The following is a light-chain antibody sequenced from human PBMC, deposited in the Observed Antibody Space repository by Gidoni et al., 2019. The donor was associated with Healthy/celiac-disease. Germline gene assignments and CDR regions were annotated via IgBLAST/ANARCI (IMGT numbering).Light chain of an antibody. V-gene: IGLV3-19*01. CDR2: GKN. CDR1: SLRSYY. CDR3: NSRDSSGNHLGV. J-gene: IGLJ2*01. Sequence: SSELTQDPAVSVALGQTVRITCHGDSLRSYYASWYQQKPGQAPVLVIYGKNNRPSGIPDRFSGSSSGNTASLTITGAQAEDEADYYCNSRDSSGNHLGVFGGGTKL.